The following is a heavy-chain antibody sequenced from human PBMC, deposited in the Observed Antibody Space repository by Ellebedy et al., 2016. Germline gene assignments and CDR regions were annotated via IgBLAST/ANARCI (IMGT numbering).Heavy chain of an antibody. Sequence: ASVKVSCKASGFTFSSSAVQWVRQARGQSLEWIGWIALGSANTNYAPEFQERVTITRDVSTSTVYMELSSLRSEDTGVYYCAADPEYSSSSWFDYWGQGTLVTVSS. D-gene: IGHD6-6*01. V-gene: IGHV1-58*01. CDR3: AADPEYSSSSWFDY. J-gene: IGHJ4*02. CDR2: IALGSANT. CDR1: GFTFSSSA.